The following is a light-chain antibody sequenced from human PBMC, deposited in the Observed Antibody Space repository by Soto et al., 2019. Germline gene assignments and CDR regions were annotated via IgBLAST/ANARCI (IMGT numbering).Light chain of an antibody. J-gene: IGLJ1*01. V-gene: IGLV1-51*02. CDR3: GTWDSSLSIFV. CDR1: SSNIGAHY. Sequence: QSALTQPPSVSAAPGQMVTMSCSRGSSNIGAHYVSWHQQVPGTAPKLLIYENDKRPSGIPDRFSGSKSGTSATLGITGLQTGDEADYYCGTWDSSLSIFVFGTGTKVTVL. CDR2: END.